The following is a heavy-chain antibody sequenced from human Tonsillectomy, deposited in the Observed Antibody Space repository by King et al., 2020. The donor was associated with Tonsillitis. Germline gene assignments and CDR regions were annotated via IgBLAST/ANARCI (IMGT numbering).Heavy chain of an antibody. CDR1: GYTFTNYW. J-gene: IGHJ3*02. V-gene: IGHV5-51*01. CDR3: ARLRWSNWDAFDI. D-gene: IGHD4-23*01. CDR2: IYPGDSDT. Sequence: QLVQSGAEVKKPGESLKISCKGYGYTFTNYWIGWVRQLPGKGLEWMGIIYPGDSDTRYSPSFQGQVTISADKSISTTYLQWSSLKASDTAIYYCARLRWSNWDAFDIWGQGTMVTVSS.